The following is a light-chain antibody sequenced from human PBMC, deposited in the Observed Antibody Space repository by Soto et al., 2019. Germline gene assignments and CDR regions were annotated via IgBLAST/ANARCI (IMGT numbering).Light chain of an antibody. V-gene: IGKV1-5*01. CDR2: DAS. CDR1: QSVSRL. CDR3: QQYRGYSTWT. Sequence: DIQMTQSPSTLSAFVGDRVTITCRASQSVSRLLAWYQQRPGKAPKVLIWDASTVHRGVPSRFSGSGSGTEFTLTTSSLEPEDFATYYCQQYRGYSTWTFGQGTRVEIK. J-gene: IGKJ1*01.